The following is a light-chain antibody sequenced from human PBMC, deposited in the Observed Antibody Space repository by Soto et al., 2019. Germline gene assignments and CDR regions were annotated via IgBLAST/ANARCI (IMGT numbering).Light chain of an antibody. V-gene: IGLV2-14*03. CDR3: SSYTTSSTRQIV. J-gene: IGLJ1*01. CDR1: SSDVGGYNY. Sequence: QSVLTQPASVSGSPGQSITISCTGTSSDVGGYNYVSWYQHHPGKVPKLLIYDVSNRPSGVSNRFSGSKSDNTASLTISGLQPEDEADYYCSSYTTSSTRQIVFGTGTKVTVL. CDR2: DVS.